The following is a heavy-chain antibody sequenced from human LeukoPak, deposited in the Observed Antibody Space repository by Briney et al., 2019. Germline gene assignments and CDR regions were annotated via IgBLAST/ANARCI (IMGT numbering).Heavy chain of an antibody. Sequence: PGGSLRLSCAASGFTFSTYSMNWVRQAPGKGLEWVSYISSLGSTIYYADSVKGRFTIFRDNAKNSLYLQMDGLRAEDTAAYYCARGEQEMATMSIDYWGQGTPVTVSS. J-gene: IGHJ4*02. CDR1: GFTFSTYS. D-gene: IGHD5-24*01. V-gene: IGHV3-48*01. CDR3: ARGEQEMATMSIDY. CDR2: ISSLGSTI.